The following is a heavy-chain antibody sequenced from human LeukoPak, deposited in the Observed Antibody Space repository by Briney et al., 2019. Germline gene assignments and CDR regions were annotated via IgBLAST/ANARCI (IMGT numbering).Heavy chain of an antibody. J-gene: IGHJ4*02. V-gene: IGHV1-24*01. Sequence: ASVKVSCKVSGYTLTELSMHWVRQAPGKGLEWMGGFDPEDGETIYAQKFQGRVTMTEDTSTDTAYMELSSLRSEDTAVYYCATCPLYYYDSSGCYFDYWGQGTLVTVSS. CDR3: ATCPLYYYDSSGCYFDY. D-gene: IGHD3-22*01. CDR2: FDPEDGET. CDR1: GYTLTELS.